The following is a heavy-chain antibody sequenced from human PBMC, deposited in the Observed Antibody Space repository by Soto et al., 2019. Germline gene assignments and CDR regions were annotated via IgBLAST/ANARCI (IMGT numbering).Heavy chain of an antibody. D-gene: IGHD3-16*01. Sequence: GASVKVSCKASGYTFTSYGISWVRQAPGQGLEWMGWISAYNGNTNYAQKLQGRVTMTTDTSTSTAYMELRSLRSDDTAVYYCAREMIHSYYYYGMDVWGQGTTVTVSS. CDR2: ISAYNGNT. V-gene: IGHV1-18*04. CDR3: AREMIHSYYYYGMDV. CDR1: GYTFTSYG. J-gene: IGHJ6*02.